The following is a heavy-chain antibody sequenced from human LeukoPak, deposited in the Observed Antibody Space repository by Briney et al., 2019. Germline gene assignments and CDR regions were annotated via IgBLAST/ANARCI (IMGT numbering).Heavy chain of an antibody. J-gene: IGHJ6*02. V-gene: IGHV4-59*01. CDR1: GGSISSYY. Sequence: PETLSLTCTVSGGSISSYYWSWIRQPPGKGLEWIGYIYYSGSTNYNPSLKSRVTISVDTSKNQFSLKLSSVTAADTAVYYCARVGSSWYYYYYGMDVWGQGTTVTVSS. CDR3: ARVGSSWYYYYYGMDV. CDR2: IYYSGST. D-gene: IGHD6-13*01.